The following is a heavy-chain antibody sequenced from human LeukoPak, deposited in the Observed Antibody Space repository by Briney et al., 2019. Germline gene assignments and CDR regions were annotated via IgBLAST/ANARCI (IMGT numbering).Heavy chain of an antibody. CDR3: ATGASKVTTDFANY. J-gene: IGHJ4*02. D-gene: IGHD4-17*01. CDR1: GYTFTNYW. CDR2: IDPSDSYT. V-gene: IGHV5-10-1*01. Sequence: GESLKISSKCSGYTFTNYWISWVRQMPGKGLEWMGRIDPSDSYTKYSPSFEGHVTISVDKSITTAFLQWNSLKASDTAMYYCATGASKVTTDFANYWGQGTLVAVSS.